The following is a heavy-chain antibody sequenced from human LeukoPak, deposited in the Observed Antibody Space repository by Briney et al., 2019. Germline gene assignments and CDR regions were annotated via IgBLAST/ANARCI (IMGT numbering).Heavy chain of an antibody. CDR2: ISGSGGST. CDR3: ARHSGYSYGYYFDY. D-gene: IGHD5-18*01. Sequence: GGSLRLSCAASGFTFRDYYMSWIRQAPGKGLEWVSAISGSGGSTYYADSVKGRFTISRDNSKNTLYLQMNSLRVEDTAVYYCARHSGYSYGYYFDYWGQGTLVTVSS. J-gene: IGHJ4*02. V-gene: IGHV3-23*01. CDR1: GFTFRDYY.